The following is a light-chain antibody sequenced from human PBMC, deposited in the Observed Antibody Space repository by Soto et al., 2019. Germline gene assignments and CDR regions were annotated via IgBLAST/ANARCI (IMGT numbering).Light chain of an antibody. V-gene: IGLV1-44*01. CDR1: SGSLS. Sequence: QSVLTQPPSASGTPGQRVTISCSDSSGSLSVDWYQHLPGTAPKLLIYSNYQRPSGVPDRFSGSKSGTSASLVISGLQSEDDADYYCAGRDDSLSGLYVFGTGTKSPS. CDR2: SNY. CDR3: AGRDDSLSGLYV. J-gene: IGLJ1*01.